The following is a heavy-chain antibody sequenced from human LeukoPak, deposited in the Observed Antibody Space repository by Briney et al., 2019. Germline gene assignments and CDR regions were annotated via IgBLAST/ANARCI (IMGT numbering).Heavy chain of an antibody. CDR1: GGTFSSYA. V-gene: IGHV1-69*04. CDR2: IIPILGIA. J-gene: IGHJ6*02. CDR3: ARDIVVVVAATPYYYYGMDV. D-gene: IGHD2-15*01. Sequence: SVKVSCQASGGTFSSYAISWVRQPPGQGLEWMGRIIPILGIANYAHKFQGRVTITADKSTSTAYMELSSLRSEDTAVYYCARDIVVVVAATPYYYYGMDVWGQGTTVTVSS.